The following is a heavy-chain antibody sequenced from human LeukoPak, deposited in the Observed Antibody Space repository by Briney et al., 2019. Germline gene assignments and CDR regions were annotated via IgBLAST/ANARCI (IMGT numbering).Heavy chain of an antibody. Sequence: GGSLSLSCAASGFTFSRYWMHWVRQAAGKGLVRDSRINSDGSSTTNADSVKGRFTISRDNAKNTLYLQMNSLRVEDTAVYFCARGGSPPEALGDAFDIWGQGTMVTVSS. CDR3: ARGGSPPEALGDAFDI. CDR2: INSDGSST. D-gene: IGHD1-26*01. J-gene: IGHJ3*02. V-gene: IGHV3-74*01. CDR1: GFTFSRYW.